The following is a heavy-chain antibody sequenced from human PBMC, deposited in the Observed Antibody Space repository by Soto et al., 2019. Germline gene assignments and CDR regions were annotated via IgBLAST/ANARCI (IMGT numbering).Heavy chain of an antibody. CDR2: SSTNGHV. CDR1: GDSFSNYS. J-gene: IGHJ4*02. D-gene: IGHD3-3*01. Sequence: SETLSLTCSVSGDSFSNYSWSWIRQPPAQGLEWIGRSSTNGHVVSNAPPSSRLTMSVDTSKTHYPLKLTSVTAADTAVYYCARDILDVGSLSPLAFDYWGGGGLV. CDR3: ARDILDVGSLSPLAFDY. V-gene: IGHV4-4*07.